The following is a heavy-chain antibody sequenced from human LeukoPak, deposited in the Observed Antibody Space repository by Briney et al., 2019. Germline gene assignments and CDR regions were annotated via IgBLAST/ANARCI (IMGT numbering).Heavy chain of an antibody. V-gene: IGHV4-59*08. Sequence: SETLSLTCTVSGGSISSYYWSWIRQPPGTGLEWIGYIYYSGSTNYNPSLKSRVTISLDTSKNQFSLKLSSVTAADTAVYYCVRWGTGNWYEGVDYWGQGTLVTVSS. CDR2: IYYSGST. J-gene: IGHJ4*02. CDR3: VRWGTGNWYEGVDY. CDR1: GGSISSYY. D-gene: IGHD3-16*01.